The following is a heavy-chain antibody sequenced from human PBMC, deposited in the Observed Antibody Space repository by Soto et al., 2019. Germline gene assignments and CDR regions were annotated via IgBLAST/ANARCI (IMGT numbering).Heavy chain of an antibody. J-gene: IGHJ6*02. CDR2: IYYSGST. CDR1: GGSISSGGYY. CDR3: ARVRFAGSGSYYYYYGMDV. D-gene: IGHD3-10*01. Sequence: PSETLSLTCTVSGGSISSGGYYWSWIRQHPGKGLEWIGYIYYSGSTYYNPSLKSRVTISVDTSKNQFSLKLSSVTAADTAVYYCARVRFAGSGSYYYYYGMDVWGQGTTVTVSS. V-gene: IGHV4-31*03.